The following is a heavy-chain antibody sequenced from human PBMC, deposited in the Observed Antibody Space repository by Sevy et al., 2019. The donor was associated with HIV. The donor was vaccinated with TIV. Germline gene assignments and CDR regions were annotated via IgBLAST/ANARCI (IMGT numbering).Heavy chain of an antibody. J-gene: IGHJ6*02. Sequence: GGSLRLSCAASGFTFSNAWMSWVRQAPGKGLEWVGRIKSKTDGGTTDYAAPVKGRFTISRDDSKNTLYLQMNSLRAEDTAVYYCAKVFTTHSSSWPPYYYYGMDVWGQGTTVTVSS. CDR1: GFTFSNAW. CDR3: AKVFTTHSSSWPPYYYYGMDV. D-gene: IGHD6-13*01. V-gene: IGHV3-15*01. CDR2: IKSKTDGGTT.